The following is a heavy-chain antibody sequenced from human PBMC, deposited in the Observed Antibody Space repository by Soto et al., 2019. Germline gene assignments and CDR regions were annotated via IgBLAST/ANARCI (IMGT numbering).Heavy chain of an antibody. Sequence: EVQLVESGGGLVQPGRSLRISCAASGFTLVDYAMHWVRQAPGQGLEWVSGISWDGGYKCFAASVKGRFTISRDNAKKSMYLEMNSLRGEDTALYYGSKDEGYCNSISCKDAFDYWGQGTTVTVS. CDR2: ISWDGGYK. CDR1: GFTLVDYA. CDR3: SKDEGYCNSISCKDAFDY. J-gene: IGHJ3*01. D-gene: IGHD2-2*01. V-gene: IGHV3-9*01.